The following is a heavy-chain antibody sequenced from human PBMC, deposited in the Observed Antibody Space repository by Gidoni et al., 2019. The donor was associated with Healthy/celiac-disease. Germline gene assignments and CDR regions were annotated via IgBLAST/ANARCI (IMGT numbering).Heavy chain of an antibody. D-gene: IGHD3-22*01. CDR1: S. CDR3: ASDSSGYYDVFDI. J-gene: IGHJ3*02. CDR2: ISSSSSTI. Sequence: SMNWVRQATGKGREWVSYISSSSSTIYYADAVKCRFTIYRDNAKNSLYLQMNSLRDEVAAVYYCASDSSGYYDVFDIWGQGTMVTVSS. V-gene: IGHV3-48*02.